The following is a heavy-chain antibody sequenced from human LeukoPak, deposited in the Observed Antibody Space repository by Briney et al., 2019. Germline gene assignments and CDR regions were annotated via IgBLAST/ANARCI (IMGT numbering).Heavy chain of an antibody. CDR2: ISPSSSYT. V-gene: IGHV3-11*05. Sequence: GGSLRLSCAASGFTFSDYYLSWVRQAPGKGLEWVSFISPSSSYTNYADSVKGRFTISRDSAKNSLYLQMSSLRAEDTAVYYCAKAGWYRYFDYWGQGTLVTVSS. D-gene: IGHD6-19*01. J-gene: IGHJ4*02. CDR1: GFTFSDYY. CDR3: AKAGWYRYFDY.